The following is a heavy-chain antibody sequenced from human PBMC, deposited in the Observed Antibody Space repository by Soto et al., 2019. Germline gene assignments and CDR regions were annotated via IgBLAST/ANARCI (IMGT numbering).Heavy chain of an antibody. Sequence: GASVKVSCKASGYTFTSYYMHWVRQAPGQGLEWMGIINPSGGSTSYAQKFQGRVTMTRDTSTRTVYMELSSLRFEDTAVYYCARGGRAHGGSYYYMDVWGKGTTVTVSS. V-gene: IGHV1-46*01. J-gene: IGHJ6*03. D-gene: IGHD2-15*01. CDR1: GYTFTSYY. CDR3: ARGGRAHGGSYYYMDV. CDR2: INPSGGST.